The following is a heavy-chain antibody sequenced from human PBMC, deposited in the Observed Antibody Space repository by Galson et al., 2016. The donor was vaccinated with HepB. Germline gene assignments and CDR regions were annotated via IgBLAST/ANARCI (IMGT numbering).Heavy chain of an antibody. Sequence: SLRLSCAASGLTFSNYAMTWVRQAPGKGLEWVSGISGTGGSTYYADSVKGRFTISRDNSKNTLYLQMNSLRAEDTAVYYCAKFYGSGSYYNFFDYWGQGTLVT. J-gene: IGHJ4*02. CDR3: AKFYGSGSYYNFFDY. CDR2: ISGTGGST. D-gene: IGHD3-10*01. CDR1: GLTFSNYA. V-gene: IGHV3-23*01.